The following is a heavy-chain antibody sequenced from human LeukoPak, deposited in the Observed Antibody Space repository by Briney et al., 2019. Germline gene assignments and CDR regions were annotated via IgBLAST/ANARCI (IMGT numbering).Heavy chain of an antibody. CDR1: GYTFTSYG. Sequence: ASVKVSCKASGYTFTSYGISWVRQAPGQGLEWMGWISAYNGNTNYAQKLQGRVTMTTDTSTSTAYMELSSLRSEDTAVYYCARERYSSGWTNWFDPWGQGTLVTVSS. CDR3: ARERYSSGWTNWFDP. CDR2: ISAYNGNT. V-gene: IGHV1-18*01. J-gene: IGHJ5*02. D-gene: IGHD6-19*01.